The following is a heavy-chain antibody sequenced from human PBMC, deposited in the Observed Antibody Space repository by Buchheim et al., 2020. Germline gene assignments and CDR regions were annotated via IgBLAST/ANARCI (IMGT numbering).Heavy chain of an antibody. Sequence: QLQLQESGPGLVKPSETLSLTCTVSGGSISSSGYYWGWIRQPPGQGLEWIGSIYYSGATYYNPSLKSRVTISVDTSKNLFSLKLSSVTAADTAVYFCASRYSYGYYYHGMDVWGQGTT. CDR1: GGSISSSGYY. J-gene: IGHJ6*02. D-gene: IGHD5-18*01. CDR2: IYYSGAT. V-gene: IGHV4-39*01. CDR3: ASRYSYGYYYHGMDV.